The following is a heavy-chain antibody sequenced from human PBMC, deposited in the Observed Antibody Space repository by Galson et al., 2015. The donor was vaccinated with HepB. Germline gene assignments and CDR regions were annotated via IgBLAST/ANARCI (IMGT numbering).Heavy chain of an antibody. CDR3: ARGLRFLEWLLLAPEANWFDP. V-gene: IGHV4-34*01. CDR1: GGSFSGYY. CDR2: INHSGST. Sequence: SETLSLTCAVYGGSFSGYYWSWIRQPPWKGLEWIGEINHSGSTNYNPSLKSRVTISVDTSKNQFSLKLSSVTAADTAVYYCARGLRFLEWLLLAPEANWFDPWGQGTLVTVSS. D-gene: IGHD3-3*01. J-gene: IGHJ5*02.